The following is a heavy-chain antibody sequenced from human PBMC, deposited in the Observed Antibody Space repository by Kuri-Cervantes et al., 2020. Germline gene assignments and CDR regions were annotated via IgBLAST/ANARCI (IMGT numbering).Heavy chain of an antibody. J-gene: IGHJ6*02. CDR3: AREVDTAMFFNGMDV. Sequence: GGSLRLSCAASGFTFDDYAMHWVRQAPGKGLEWVSGISWNSGSIGYADSVKGRFTISRDNAKNSLYLQMNSLRSDDTAVYYCAREVDTAMFFNGMDVWGQGTTVTVSS. CDR2: ISWNSGSI. V-gene: IGHV3-9*01. CDR1: GFTFDDYA. D-gene: IGHD5-18*01.